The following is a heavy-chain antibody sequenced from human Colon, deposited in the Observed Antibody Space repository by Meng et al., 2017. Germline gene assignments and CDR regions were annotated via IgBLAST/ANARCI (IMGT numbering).Heavy chain of an antibody. CDR2: ISNSYKT. J-gene: IGHJ4*02. Sequence: QLPLQESGPGLVQPSGPLSLACGVSGDSIANSKWWSWLRQAPGKGPEWIGEISNSYKTVYSPSLKSRVRISLDKSNNQFSLTLTSVTAADTAVYYCARERVRELGLFDSWGQGILVTVSS. D-gene: IGHD1-7*01. V-gene: IGHV4-4*02. CDR3: ARERVRELGLFDS. CDR1: GDSIANSKW.